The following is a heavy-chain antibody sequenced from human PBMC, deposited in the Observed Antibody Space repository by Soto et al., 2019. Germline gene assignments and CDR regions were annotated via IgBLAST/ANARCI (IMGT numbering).Heavy chain of an antibody. Sequence: QLQLQESGPGLVKPSETLSLTCTVSGGSISSSSYYWGWIRQPPGKGLEWIGSIYYSGSTYYNPSLKSRVTISVDTSKNQYSLKLSSVTAADTDVYYCARQSLDWLTHYYYGMDVWGQGTTVTASS. CDR3: ARQSLDWLTHYYYGMDV. J-gene: IGHJ6*02. V-gene: IGHV4-39*01. CDR1: GGSISSSSYY. CDR2: IYYSGST. D-gene: IGHD3-9*01.